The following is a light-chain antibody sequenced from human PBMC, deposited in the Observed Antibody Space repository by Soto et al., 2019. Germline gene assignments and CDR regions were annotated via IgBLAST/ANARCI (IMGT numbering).Light chain of an antibody. V-gene: IGKV3-20*01. CDR2: DAS. CDR3: QQYGTSPSWT. Sequence: EIVLTQSPGTLSLSPGEIATLSFRASQSVSSSQLAWYQHKRGQAPRLLIYDASNRATGIPDRFSGSGSGTDFTLTISRLEPEDFGVYFCQQYGTSPSWTFGQGTKVDIK. CDR1: QSVSSSQ. J-gene: IGKJ1*01.